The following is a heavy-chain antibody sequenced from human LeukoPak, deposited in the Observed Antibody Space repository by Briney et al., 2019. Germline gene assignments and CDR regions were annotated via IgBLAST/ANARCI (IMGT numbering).Heavy chain of an antibody. D-gene: IGHD1-26*01. CDR3: ANYYADYSDY. CDR2: IRYDGSNK. J-gene: IGHJ4*02. CDR1: GFTFSSYG. Sequence: GGSLRLSCAASGFTFSSYGMHWVRQAPGKGLEWVAFIRYDGSNKYYADSVKGRFTISRDNSKNTLYLQMNTLRAEDTAVYYCANYYADYSDYWGQGTLVTVSS. V-gene: IGHV3-30*02.